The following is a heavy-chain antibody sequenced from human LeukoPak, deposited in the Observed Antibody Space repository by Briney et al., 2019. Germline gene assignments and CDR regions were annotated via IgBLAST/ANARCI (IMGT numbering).Heavy chain of an antibody. J-gene: IGHJ4*02. CDR3: ARPYPSGSPDY. Sequence: HSGGSLRLSCAASGFTFSGYSMSWVRQAPGKGLEWISYIWSSSATIYYADSVKGRFTISRDNAKNSVYLQMNSLRAEDTAVYYCARPYPSGSPDYWGQGTLVTVSS. CDR2: IWSSSATI. V-gene: IGHV3-48*04. D-gene: IGHD3-10*01. CDR1: GFTFSGYS.